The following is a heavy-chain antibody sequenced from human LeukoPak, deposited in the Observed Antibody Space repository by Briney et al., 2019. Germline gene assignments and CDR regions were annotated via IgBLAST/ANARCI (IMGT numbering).Heavy chain of an antibody. CDR3: ARIYHFENGGPYRHFDH. V-gene: IGHV3-23*01. CDR1: GFSFSTYS. J-gene: IGHJ4*02. D-gene: IGHD4-23*01. CDR2: ISASGGDT. Sequence: HAGGSLRLSCAASGFSFSTYSFSWVRQAPGKGLEWVSGISASGGDTFYADSVKGRFTISRDNSKNTLSLQMNSLRAEDTAVYFCARIYHFENGGPYRHFDHWGQGTLVTVSS.